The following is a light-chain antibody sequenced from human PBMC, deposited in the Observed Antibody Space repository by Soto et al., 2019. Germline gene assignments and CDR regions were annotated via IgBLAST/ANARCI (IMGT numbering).Light chain of an antibody. J-gene: IGKJ4*01. V-gene: IGKV3-15*01. CDR2: DTS. CDR3: QPYNSWPYT. Sequence: EVVMTQSPATLSVSPGEGVTLSCRASQGIGDSLAWYQHKPGQTPRLLIYDTSTRATGAPPRFSGSRSGPAFTLTINSLQTDDFEIYYCQPYNSWPYTFGRGTKVEGK. CDR1: QGIGDS.